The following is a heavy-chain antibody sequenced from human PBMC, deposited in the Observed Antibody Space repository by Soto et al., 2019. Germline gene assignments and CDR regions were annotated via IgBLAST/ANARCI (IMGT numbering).Heavy chain of an antibody. CDR1: GFIFSDSW. CDR2: IKEDASEK. Sequence: EVQPVESGGGLVQPGGSLRLSCEVSGFIFSDSWMTWVRQAPGKGLEWVASIKEDASEKHYVGSVKGRFTISRDNAKKSLYLHMNSLRAEDTAVYFCAIDTANRRDGMDVWGQGTTVTVSS. V-gene: IGHV3-7*03. CDR3: AIDTANRRDGMDV. J-gene: IGHJ6*02. D-gene: IGHD2-21*02.